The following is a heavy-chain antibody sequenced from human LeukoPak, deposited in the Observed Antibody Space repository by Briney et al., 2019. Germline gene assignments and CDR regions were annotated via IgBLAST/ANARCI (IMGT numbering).Heavy chain of an antibody. V-gene: IGHV1-18*04. CDR2: VNVYNGKR. CDR3: ARTGPDYYGSGSYPLHYYGMDF. CDR1: GYTFTNYG. D-gene: IGHD3-10*01. Sequence: GASVKVSCKASGYTFTNYGISWVRQAPGQGLEWMMWVNVYNGKREYAQKFQGRVTLTTDTSTTTAYMELRSLRFDDTAVYYCARTGPDYYGSGSYPLHYYGMDFWGQGTTLTVAS. J-gene: IGHJ6*02.